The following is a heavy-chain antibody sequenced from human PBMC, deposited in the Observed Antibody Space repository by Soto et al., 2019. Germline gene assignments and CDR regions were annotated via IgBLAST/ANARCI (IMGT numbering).Heavy chain of an antibody. D-gene: IGHD3-10*01. CDR3: ARDGSGSYSNWFDP. CDR2: IYHSGST. J-gene: IGHJ5*02. V-gene: IGHV4-30-2*01. CDR1: GGSISSGGYS. Sequence: SETLSLTCAVSGGSISSGGYSWSWIRQPPGKGLEWIGYIYHSGSTYYNPSLKSRVAISVDRSKNQFSLKLSSVTAADTAVYYCARDGSGSYSNWFDPWGQGTLVTVSS.